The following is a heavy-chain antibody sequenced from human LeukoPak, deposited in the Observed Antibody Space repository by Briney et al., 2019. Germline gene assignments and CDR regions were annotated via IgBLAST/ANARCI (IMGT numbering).Heavy chain of an antibody. Sequence: PGGSLRLSCAASGFTFSSYAMSWVRQAPGKGLEWVSYISSGSSTIFYADSVKGRFTISRDNAKNSLYLQMNSLRDDDTAVYYCARRGAAAGPDFDYWGQGTLVTVSS. CDR2: ISSGSSTI. D-gene: IGHD6-13*01. V-gene: IGHV3-48*02. CDR1: GFTFSSYA. CDR3: ARRGAAAGPDFDY. J-gene: IGHJ4*02.